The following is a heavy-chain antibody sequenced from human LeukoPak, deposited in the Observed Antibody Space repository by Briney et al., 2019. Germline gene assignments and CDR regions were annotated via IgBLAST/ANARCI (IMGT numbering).Heavy chain of an antibody. D-gene: IGHD3-22*01. CDR3: AKDFDYYDSSGYLN. Sequence: GGSLRLSCAGSGFTFSSYAMTWVRQAPGKGLEWVSSISGSGGTTNYADSVKGRFTISRDNSKNTLYLQMNSLGAEDTAVYYCAKDFDYYDSSGYLNWGQGTLATVSS. CDR1: GFTFSSYA. CDR2: ISGSGGTT. V-gene: IGHV3-23*01. J-gene: IGHJ4*02.